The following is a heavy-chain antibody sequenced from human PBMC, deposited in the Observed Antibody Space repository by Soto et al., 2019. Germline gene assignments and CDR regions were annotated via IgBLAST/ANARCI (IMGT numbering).Heavy chain of an antibody. CDR2: IYYSGST. Sequence: PSETLSLTCTVSGGSISSSSYYLGWIRQPPGKGLEWIGSIYYSGSTYYDPSLKSRVTISVDTSKNQFSLKLSSVTAADTAVYYCARHAEDEASWFDPWGQGTLVTVSS. CDR3: ARHAEDEASWFDP. CDR1: GGSISSSSYY. J-gene: IGHJ5*02. V-gene: IGHV4-39*01. D-gene: IGHD5-12*01.